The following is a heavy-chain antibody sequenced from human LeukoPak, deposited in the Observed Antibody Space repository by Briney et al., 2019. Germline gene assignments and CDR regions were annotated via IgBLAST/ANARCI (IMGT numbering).Heavy chain of an antibody. V-gene: IGHV1-69*13. CDR1: GGTFSSYA. Sequence: GASVKVSCKASGGTFSSYAISWVRQAPGQGLEWMGGIIPIFGTANYAQKFQGRVTITADESTSTAYMELSSLRSEDTAVYYCARVGINNGYSGYGWLDYWGQGTLVTVSS. D-gene: IGHD5-12*01. J-gene: IGHJ4*02. CDR2: IIPIFGTA. CDR3: ARVGINNGYSGYGWLDY.